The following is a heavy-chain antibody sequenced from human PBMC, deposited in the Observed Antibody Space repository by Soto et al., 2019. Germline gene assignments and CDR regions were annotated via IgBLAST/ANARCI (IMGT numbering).Heavy chain of an antibody. CDR2: ISGSGGNP. CDR1: GFTFNSYT. J-gene: IGHJ4*01. CDR3: AKARCSGNSCYVPDY. Sequence: GGSLRLSCAASGFTFNSYTMAWVRQAPGKGLERVSSISGSGGNPSYADSVQGRFTISRDNSRNTLSLQMNSLRAEDTATYYCAKARCSGNSCYVPDYWGHGSLVTVSS. D-gene: IGHD2-15*01. V-gene: IGHV3-23*01.